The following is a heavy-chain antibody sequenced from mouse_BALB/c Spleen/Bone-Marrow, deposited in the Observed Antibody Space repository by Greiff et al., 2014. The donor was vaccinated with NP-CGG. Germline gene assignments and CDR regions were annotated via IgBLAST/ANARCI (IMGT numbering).Heavy chain of an antibody. Sequence: EVQGVESGGGLVQPKGLLKLSCAASGFTFNTFAMNWVRQAPGEGLEWVARIRSKSNNFATYYADSVKDRFTISRDDSQSMLYLQMNNLKTEDTAMYYCVRGIYYYGSNYKNSALDYWGQGTSVTVSS. J-gene: IGHJ4*01. CDR1: GFTFNTFA. CDR2: IRSKSNNFAT. V-gene: IGHV10-1*02. CDR3: VRGIYYYGSNYKNSALDY. D-gene: IGHD1-1*01.